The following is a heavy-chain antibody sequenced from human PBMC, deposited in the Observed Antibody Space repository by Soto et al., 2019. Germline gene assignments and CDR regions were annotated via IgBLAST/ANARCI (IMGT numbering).Heavy chain of an antibody. V-gene: IGHV3-21*06. CDR1: GFSFRTHT. CDR3: VKGGEDITSPYGMDV. CDR2: ISTGGTYL. Sequence: GGSLRLSCVASGFSFRTHTLVWVRQAPGKELEWVSYISTGGTYLEYAHSVKGRFTISRDDAADSVFLQMNSLKGDDTAVYYCVKGGEDITSPYGMDVWGQGTTVTVSS. D-gene: IGHD2-2*01. J-gene: IGHJ6*02.